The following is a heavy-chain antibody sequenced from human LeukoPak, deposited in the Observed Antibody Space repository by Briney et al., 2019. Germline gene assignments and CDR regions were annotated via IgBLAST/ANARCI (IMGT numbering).Heavy chain of an antibody. V-gene: IGHV4-34*01. J-gene: IGHJ5*02. D-gene: IGHD2-15*01. CDR3: ARGSQLDIVVINWFDP. CDR2: INHSGST. CDR1: GGSFSGYY. Sequence: SETLSLTCAVYGGSFSGYYWSWIRQPPGKGLEWIGGINHSGSTNYNPSLKSRVTISVDTSKNQFSLKLSSVTAADTAVYYCARGSQLDIVVINWFDPWGQGTLVTVSS.